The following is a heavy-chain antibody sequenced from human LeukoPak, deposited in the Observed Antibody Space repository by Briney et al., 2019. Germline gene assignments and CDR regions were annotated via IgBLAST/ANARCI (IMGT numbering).Heavy chain of an antibody. J-gene: IGHJ4*02. D-gene: IGHD4-17*01. CDR1: GFTFSSYS. Sequence: GGSLRLSWAASGFTFSSYSMNWVRQAPGKGLEWVSSISSSSSYIYYADSVKGRFTISRDNAKNSLYLQMNSLRAEDTAVYYCARDLWDAVTTTYFDYWGQGTLVTVSS. V-gene: IGHV3-21*01. CDR3: ARDLWDAVTTTYFDY. CDR2: ISSSSSYI.